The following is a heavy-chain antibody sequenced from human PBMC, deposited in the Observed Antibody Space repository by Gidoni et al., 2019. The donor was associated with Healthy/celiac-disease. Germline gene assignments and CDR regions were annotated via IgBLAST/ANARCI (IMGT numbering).Heavy chain of an antibody. J-gene: IGHJ3*02. CDR3: AKDISDGDHDAFDI. D-gene: IGHD4-17*01. Sequence: EVQLVESGGGLVQPGRSLRLSCAASGFTFDDYAMHWVRQAPGKGLEWVSGISWNSGSIGYADSVKGRFTISRDNAKNSLYLQMNSLRAEDTALYYCAKDISDGDHDAFDIWGQGTMVTVSS. CDR2: ISWNSGSI. CDR1: GFTFDDYA. V-gene: IGHV3-9*01.